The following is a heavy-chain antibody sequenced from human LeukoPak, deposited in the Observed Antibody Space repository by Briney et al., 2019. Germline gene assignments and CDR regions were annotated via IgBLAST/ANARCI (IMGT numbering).Heavy chain of an antibody. CDR3: SRDGPPDSGNAFEY. CDR1: GFTFSEYG. V-gene: IGHV3-49*04. J-gene: IGHJ4*02. CDR2: IRSKAYGGTT. Sequence: PGGSLRLSCTASGFTFSEYGISWVRQAPGKGLEWVGFIRSKAYGGTTEDATSMRGRFSISRDDSKSIAYLQMNSLKTEDTAVYYCSRDGPPDSGNAFEYWGQGTLVTVSS. D-gene: IGHD3-10*01.